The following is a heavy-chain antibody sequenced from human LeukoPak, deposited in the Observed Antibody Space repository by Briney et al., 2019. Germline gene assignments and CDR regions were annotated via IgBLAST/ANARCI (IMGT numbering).Heavy chain of an antibody. D-gene: IGHD4-17*01. V-gene: IGHV3-23*01. CDR1: GFTFSSFP. J-gene: IGHJ4*02. CDR3: AKEKPTTTAFDY. Sequence: PGGSLRLSCAASGFTFSSFPMSWVRQAPGKGLEWVSLISGSRSNTYYADSVKGRFTISRDNSKNTLYLQMNSLRAEDTAVYYCAKEKPTTTAFDYWGQGTLVPVSS. CDR2: ISGSRSNT.